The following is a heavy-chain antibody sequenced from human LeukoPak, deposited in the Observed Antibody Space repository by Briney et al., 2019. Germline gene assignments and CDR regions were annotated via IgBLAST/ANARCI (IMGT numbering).Heavy chain of an antibody. J-gene: IGHJ4*02. CDR3: ARDFRDYRDYVAYFDS. D-gene: IGHD4-17*01. CDR1: GFTFSTYA. V-gene: IGHV3-30-3*01. Sequence: GRSLRLSCAASGFTFSTYAMHWVRQAPGRGLEWVAVILYDGSNQYYADSVKGRFTISRDNSRNTLYLQMNSLKVEDTAVYYCARDFRDYRDYVAYFDSWGQGTLVTVSS. CDR2: ILYDGSNQ.